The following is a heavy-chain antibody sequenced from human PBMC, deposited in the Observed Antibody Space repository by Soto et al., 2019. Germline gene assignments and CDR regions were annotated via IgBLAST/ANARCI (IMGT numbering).Heavy chain of an antibody. Sequence: EVQLVQSGAEVKKPGESLKISCKGSGYSFTSYWIGWVRQMPGKGLEWMGIIYPGDSDTRYSPSFQGQVTISADKSISTAYLQWSSLKASDTAMYYCARQSQPMVRHNDAFDIWGQGTMVTVSS. J-gene: IGHJ3*02. CDR3: ARQSQPMVRHNDAFDI. CDR1: GYSFTSYW. V-gene: IGHV5-51*01. CDR2: IYPGDSDT. D-gene: IGHD3-10*01.